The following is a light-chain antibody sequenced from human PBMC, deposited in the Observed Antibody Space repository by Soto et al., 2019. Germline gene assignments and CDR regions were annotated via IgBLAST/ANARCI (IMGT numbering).Light chain of an antibody. J-gene: IGLJ1*01. V-gene: IGLV3-21*02. CDR3: SSYTSSSTHSV. CDR1: NIESKS. CDR2: VDS. Sequence: SYELTQPPSVSVAPGQTARITCGGNNIESKSVHWYQQRPGQAPVLVIYVDSDRPSGIPDRFSASTSGNTAALTISRVEAGDEADYYCSSYTSSSTHSVFGTGTKVTVL.